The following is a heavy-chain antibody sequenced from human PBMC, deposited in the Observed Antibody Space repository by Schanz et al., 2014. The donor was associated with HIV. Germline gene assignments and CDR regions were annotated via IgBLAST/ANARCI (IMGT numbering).Heavy chain of an antibody. D-gene: IGHD4-17*01. CDR1: GFTFSSYG. CDR2: ISYDGSNK. J-gene: IGHJ6*02. V-gene: IGHV3-30*03. CDR3: ARRDYGDYYYYYGMDV. Sequence: QVQLVESGGGVVQPGRSLRLSCAASGFTFSSYGMHWVRQAPGKGLEWGAVISYDGSNKYYADSVKGRFTISRDNSKNTLFLQMNSLRAEDTAVYYCARRDYGDYYYYYGMDVWGQGTTVTVSS.